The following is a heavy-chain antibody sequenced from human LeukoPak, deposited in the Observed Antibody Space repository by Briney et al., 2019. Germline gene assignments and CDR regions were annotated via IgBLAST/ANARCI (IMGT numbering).Heavy chain of an antibody. D-gene: IGHD2-15*01. Sequence: GGSLRLSCTASGFTFGDYAMSWFRQAPGKGLEWVSAISGSGDTAYYADSVKGRFTISRDNSRNTLYLEIHSLRAEDTAVYYCATDLLIAAAVGDYWGQGTLVTVSS. CDR1: GFTFGDYA. CDR3: ATDLLIAAAVGDY. V-gene: IGHV3-23*01. CDR2: ISGSGDTA. J-gene: IGHJ4*02.